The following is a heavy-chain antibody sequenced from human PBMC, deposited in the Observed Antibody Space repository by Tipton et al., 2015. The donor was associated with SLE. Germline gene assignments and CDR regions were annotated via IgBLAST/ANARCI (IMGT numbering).Heavy chain of an antibody. CDR1: GFTFSSYD. V-gene: IGHV3-30*04. D-gene: IGHD1-26*01. CDR3: ASASLSGVRSHDY. J-gene: IGHJ4*02. Sequence: SLRLSCAASGFTFSSYDMHWVRQAPGKGLEWVAVISYDGSNKYYADSVKGRFTISRDNSKNTLYLQMNSLSAEDTAVYYCASASLSGVRSHDYWGQGTLVTVSS. CDR2: ISYDGSNK.